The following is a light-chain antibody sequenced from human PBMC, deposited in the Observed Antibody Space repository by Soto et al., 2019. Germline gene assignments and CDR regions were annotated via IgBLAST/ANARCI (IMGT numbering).Light chain of an antibody. CDR1: QGIRNY. V-gene: IGKV1-27*01. CDR3: QKYSSVPV. J-gene: IGKJ3*01. CDR2: AAS. Sequence: DIQMTQSPTSLSASVGDRVTITCRASQGIRNYVAWYQQIPGKAPILLIYAASTLQSGVPSRFSGSGSGTDFSLTIAGLQTEDVATYSGQKYSSVPVFGPGTKVEIK.